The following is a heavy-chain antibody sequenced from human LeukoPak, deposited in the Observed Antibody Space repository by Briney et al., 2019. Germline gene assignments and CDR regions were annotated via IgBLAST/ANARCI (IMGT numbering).Heavy chain of an antibody. D-gene: IGHD6-6*01. J-gene: IGHJ4*02. Sequence: SETLSLTCTASGGSISSYYWSWIRQPPGKGLEWIGYIYYSGSTNYNPSLKSRVTISGDTSKNQFSLKLSSVTAADTAVYYCATSRARGPRNYFDYWGQGTLVTVSS. V-gene: IGHV4-59*01. CDR3: ATSRARGPRNYFDY. CDR2: IYYSGST. CDR1: GGSISSYY.